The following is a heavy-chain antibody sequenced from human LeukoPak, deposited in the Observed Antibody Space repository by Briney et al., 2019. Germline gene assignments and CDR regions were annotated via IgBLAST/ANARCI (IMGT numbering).Heavy chain of an antibody. Sequence: PSETLSLTCAVYGGSFSDYYWSWIRQPPGKGLEWIGEIHHSGSTNYNPSLKSRVTISVDTSKNQFSLKLTSVTAADTAVYFCARGPYDSSGYFYYYYYMDVWGKGTTVTISS. CDR1: GGSFSDYY. J-gene: IGHJ6*03. D-gene: IGHD3-22*01. CDR2: IHHSGST. CDR3: ARGPYDSSGYFYYYYYMDV. V-gene: IGHV4-34*01.